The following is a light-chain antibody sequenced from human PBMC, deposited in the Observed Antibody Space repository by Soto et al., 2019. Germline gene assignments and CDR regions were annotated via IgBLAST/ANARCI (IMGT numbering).Light chain of an antibody. CDR1: SSDVGGYNY. Sequence: QSVLTQPASVSGSPGQSITISCTGTSSDVGGYNYVSWYQQHPGKAPKLMIYDVSNRPSELSNRFSGSKSGNTASLTISGLQAEDEADYYRSSYTSSSTVVFGGGTKLTVL. CDR2: DVS. CDR3: SSYTSSSTVV. V-gene: IGLV2-14*01. J-gene: IGLJ2*01.